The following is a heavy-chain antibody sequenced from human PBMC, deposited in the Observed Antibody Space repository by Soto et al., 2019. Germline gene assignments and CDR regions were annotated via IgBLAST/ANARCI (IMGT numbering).Heavy chain of an antibody. CDR1: GFDFEDSA. CDR2: TNSDGTDS. Sequence: VQLVESWGIGVQTGGSLRLPCAAAGFDFEDSAMHWVRQGPVKGLEWVSLTNSDGTDSYYVDSVKGRCTISRDNAKTTLYLQMDRLRPEDTALYCCAKSLYYYDSSPLDHWGQGTLVTVSS. CDR3: AKSLYYYDSSPLDH. J-gene: IGHJ4*02. D-gene: IGHD3-22*01. V-gene: IGHV3-43D*04.